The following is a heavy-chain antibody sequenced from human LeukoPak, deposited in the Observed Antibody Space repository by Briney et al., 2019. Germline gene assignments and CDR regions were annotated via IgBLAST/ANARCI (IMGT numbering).Heavy chain of an antibody. Sequence: ASVTVSCKVSGYTLTELSMHWVRQAPGKGLEWMGGFDPEDGETIYAQKFQGRVTMTEDTSTDTAYMELSSLRSEDTAVYYCATVVDNWNDFDYWGQGTLVTVSS. V-gene: IGHV1-24*01. CDR3: ATVVDNWNDFDY. J-gene: IGHJ4*02. CDR1: GYTLTELS. D-gene: IGHD1-1*01. CDR2: FDPEDGET.